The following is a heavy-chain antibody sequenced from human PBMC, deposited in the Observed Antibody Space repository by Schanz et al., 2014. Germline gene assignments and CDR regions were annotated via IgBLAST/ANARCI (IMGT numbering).Heavy chain of an antibody. CDR2: ISGSGGDT. J-gene: IGHJ4*02. V-gene: IGHV3-23*04. D-gene: IGHD3-3*01. Sequence: EVQLVESGGGLLQPGGSLRLSCAASGFTFGTFWMSWVRQAPGKGLEWVSAISGSGGDTYYADSVKGRFTISRDNSKNTLYLQMNSLRAEDTAVYYCARDKGGYYPFDYWGQGTLVTVSS. CDR1: GFTFGTFW. CDR3: ARDKGGYYPFDY.